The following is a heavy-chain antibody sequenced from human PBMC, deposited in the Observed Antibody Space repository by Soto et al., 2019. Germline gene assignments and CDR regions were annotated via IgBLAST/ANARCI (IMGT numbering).Heavy chain of an antibody. CDR1: GFTFSSYA. Sequence: EVQLLESGGGLVQPGGSLRLSCEASGFTFSSYAMSWVRQAPGKGLEWVSAISGSGGSTYYADSVKGRFTISRDNSKNTLYLQMNSLRAEDTAVYYCAKDRGAITIFGVVDTLTGWFDPWGQGTLVTVSS. CDR2: ISGSGGST. J-gene: IGHJ5*02. V-gene: IGHV3-23*01. D-gene: IGHD3-3*01. CDR3: AKDRGAITIFGVVDTLTGWFDP.